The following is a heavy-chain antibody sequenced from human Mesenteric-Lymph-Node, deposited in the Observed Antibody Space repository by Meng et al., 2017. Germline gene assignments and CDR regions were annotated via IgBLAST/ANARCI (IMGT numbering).Heavy chain of an antibody. CDR2: TIPDGTAT. CDR3: ARDLRDYDF. CDR1: GFRFSSYF. J-gene: IGHJ4*02. V-gene: IGHV3-74*01. Sequence: EGKLVESGGGPLRPGEARRLSCAGSGFRFSSYFMYWVRQAPGKGLVWVSRTIPDGTATTYADSVKGRFTISRDNAKNTLYLEMNGLRAEDTAVYYCARDLRDYDFWGQGTLVTVSS.